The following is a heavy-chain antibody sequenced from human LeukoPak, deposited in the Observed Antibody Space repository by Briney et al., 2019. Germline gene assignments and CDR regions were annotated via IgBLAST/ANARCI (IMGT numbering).Heavy chain of an antibody. CDR1: GFTFSSYG. Sequence: GGSLRLSCAASGFTFSSYGMHWVRQAPGKGLEWVAVIWYDGSNKYYADSVKGRFTISRDNSKNTLYLQMNSLRAEDTAVYYCAKDGGGGYFSRNWFDPWGQGTLATVSS. CDR3: AKDGGGGYFSRNWFDP. V-gene: IGHV3-33*06. J-gene: IGHJ5*02. D-gene: IGHD2/OR15-2a*01. CDR2: IWYDGSNK.